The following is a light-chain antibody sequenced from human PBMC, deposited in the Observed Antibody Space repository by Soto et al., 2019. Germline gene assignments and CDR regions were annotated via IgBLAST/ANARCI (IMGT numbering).Light chain of an antibody. J-gene: IGKJ1*01. CDR1: QDISNY. V-gene: IGKV1-33*01. CDR2: DAS. CDR3: QQYDNLPRGT. Sequence: DIQMTQSPSSLSASVGDRVTITCQASQDISNYLNWYQQKPGKAPKLLIYDASNLETGVPSRFSGSGSGTDFTFTISSLQPEDIATYYCQQYDNLPRGTFGQGTEVDNK.